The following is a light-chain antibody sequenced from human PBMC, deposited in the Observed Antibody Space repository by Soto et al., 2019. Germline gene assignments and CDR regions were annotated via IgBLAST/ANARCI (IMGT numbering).Light chain of an antibody. CDR3: QQYYSTLYT. CDR2: WAS. J-gene: IGKJ2*01. Sequence: DIVMTQSPDSLAVSLGERATINCKSSQSVLYSSNNKNYLAWYQQKPGQPPKLLIYWASTRESGVPDRFSGSGSGTDFTLTISSLQAEDVACYYCQQYYSTLYTFGQGTKLEIK. V-gene: IGKV4-1*01. CDR1: QSVLYSSNNKNY.